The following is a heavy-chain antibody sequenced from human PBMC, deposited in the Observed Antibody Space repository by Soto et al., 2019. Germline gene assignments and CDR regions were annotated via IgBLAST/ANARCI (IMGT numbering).Heavy chain of an antibody. D-gene: IGHD3-22*01. CDR3: ARDLPHYYDSSGYYPFDY. CDR1: GFTFSSYG. Sequence: GSLRLSCAASGFTFSSYGMHWVRQAPGKGLEWVAVIWYDGSNKYYADSVKGRFTISRDNSKNTLYLQMNSLRAEDTAVYYCARDLPHYYDSSGYYPFDYWGQGTLVTVSS. CDR2: IWYDGSNK. J-gene: IGHJ4*02. V-gene: IGHV3-33*01.